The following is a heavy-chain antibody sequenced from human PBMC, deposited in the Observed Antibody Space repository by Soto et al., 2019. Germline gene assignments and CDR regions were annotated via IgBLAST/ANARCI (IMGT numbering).Heavy chain of an antibody. CDR1: GGSISRYY. CDR3: ARYPGSGSYYGWFDP. CDR2: IYYSGST. Sequence: PSETLSLTCTVSGGSISRYYWNWIRQPPGKGLEWIGYIYYSGSTNYNPSLKSRVTISVDTSKNQFSLKLSSVTAADTAVYYCARYPGSGSYYGWFDPWGQGTLVSVSS. V-gene: IGHV4-59*01. J-gene: IGHJ5*02. D-gene: IGHD3-10*01.